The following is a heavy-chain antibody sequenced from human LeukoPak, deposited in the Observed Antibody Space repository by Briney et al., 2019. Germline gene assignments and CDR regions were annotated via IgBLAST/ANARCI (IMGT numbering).Heavy chain of an antibody. CDR1: GYTFTSYY. CDR2: INPSGGST. J-gene: IGHJ6*02. V-gene: IGHV1-46*01. CDR3: AREGVEWLQLDYYYGMDV. Sequence: ASVKVSCKASGYTFTSYYMHWVRQAPGQGLEWMGIINPSGGSTSYAQKFQGRVTMTRDTSTSTVYMELSSLRSEDTAVYYCAREGVEWLQLDYYYGMDVWGQGTTVIVSS. D-gene: IGHD5-24*01.